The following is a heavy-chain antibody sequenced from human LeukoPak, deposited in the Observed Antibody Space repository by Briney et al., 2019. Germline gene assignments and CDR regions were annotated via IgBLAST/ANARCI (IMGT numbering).Heavy chain of an antibody. D-gene: IGHD3-3*01. CDR1: GFTFSDYG. CDR2: LLYDGNNK. Sequence: SGRSLRLSCAASGFTFSDYGLHWVRQAPGKGLEWVATLLYDGNNKYNADSVKGRFTISRDNSKNTLYLQMNSLRAEDTAVYYCARDQLEGFDYWGQGTLVTVSS. J-gene: IGHJ4*02. V-gene: IGHV3-30-3*01. CDR3: ARDQLEGFDY.